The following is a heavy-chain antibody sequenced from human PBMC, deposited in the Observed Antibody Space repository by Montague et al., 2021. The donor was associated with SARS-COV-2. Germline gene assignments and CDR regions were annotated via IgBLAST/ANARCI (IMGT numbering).Heavy chain of an antibody. CDR2: IYYSGST. J-gene: IGHJ5*02. D-gene: IGHD2-15*01. CDR1: GGSISSYY. V-gene: IGHV4-59*01. Sequence: SETLSLTCTVSGGSISSYYWSWIRQPPGKGLEWIGYIYYSGSTNXNPSLKSRVTISVDTSENQFSLKLSSVTAADTAVCYCARALYCSDGSCYPNWFDPWGQGTLVTVSS. CDR3: ARALYCSDGSCYPNWFDP.